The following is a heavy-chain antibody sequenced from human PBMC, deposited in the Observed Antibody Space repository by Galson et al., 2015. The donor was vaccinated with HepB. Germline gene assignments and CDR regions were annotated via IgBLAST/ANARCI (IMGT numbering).Heavy chain of an antibody. D-gene: IGHD4-17*01. Sequence: SLRLSCAASGFTFSSYAMSWVRQAPGKGLEWVSAISGSGGSTYYADSVKGRFTISRDNSKNTLYLQMNSLRAEDTAVYYCAKDTTDYGDYSDYWGQGTLVTVSS. J-gene: IGHJ4*02. CDR2: ISGSGGST. V-gene: IGHV3-23*01. CDR1: GFTFSSYA. CDR3: AKDTTDYGDYSDY.